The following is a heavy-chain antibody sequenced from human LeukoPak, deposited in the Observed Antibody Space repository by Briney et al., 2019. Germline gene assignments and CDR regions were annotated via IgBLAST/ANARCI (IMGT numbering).Heavy chain of an antibody. CDR3: ARSGELAPDYYFDY. D-gene: IGHD1-26*01. Sequence: SETLSLTCTVSGGSISSGSYYWSWIRQPAGKGLEWIGRIYTSGSTNYNPSLKSRVTISVDTSKNQFSLKLSSVTAADTAVYYCARSGELAPDYYFDYWGQGTLVTVSS. CDR1: GGSISSGSYY. CDR2: IYTSGST. V-gene: IGHV4-61*02. J-gene: IGHJ4*02.